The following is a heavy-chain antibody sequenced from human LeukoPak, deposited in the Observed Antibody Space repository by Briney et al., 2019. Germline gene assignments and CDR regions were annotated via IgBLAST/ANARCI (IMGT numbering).Heavy chain of an antibody. D-gene: IGHD2-2*01. CDR1: GFTFSSYS. Sequence: GGSLRLSCAASGFTFSSYSMNWVRQAPGKGLEWVSSISSSSSYIYYADSVKGRFTISRDNAKNSLYLQMNSLRAEDTALYYCARGYCSSPTCRPFDYWGRGTLVTVSS. CDR3: ARGYCSSPTCRPFDY. V-gene: IGHV3-21*04. CDR2: ISSSSSYI. J-gene: IGHJ4*02.